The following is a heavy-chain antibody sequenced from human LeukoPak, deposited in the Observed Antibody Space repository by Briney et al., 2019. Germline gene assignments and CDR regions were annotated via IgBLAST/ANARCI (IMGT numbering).Heavy chain of an antibody. J-gene: IGHJ6*03. D-gene: IGHD5-12*01. Sequence: ASVKVSCKASGYTFTSYDINWVRQATGQGLEWMGWMNPNSGNTGYAQKFQGRVTITRNTSISTAYMELSSLRSEDTAVYYCTRSGYDGETHYYYYYYMDVWGKGTTVSASS. CDR2: MNPNSGNT. CDR3: TRSGYDGETHYYYYYYMDV. CDR1: GYTFTSYD. V-gene: IGHV1-8*03.